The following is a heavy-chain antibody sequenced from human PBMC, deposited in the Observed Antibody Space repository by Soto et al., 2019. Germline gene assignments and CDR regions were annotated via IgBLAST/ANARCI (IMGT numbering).Heavy chain of an antibody. D-gene: IGHD5-12*01. CDR1: GGTFSSYA. CDR3: ARDRLAGLRHYDY. V-gene: IGHV1-69*06. CDR2: IIPIFGTA. Sequence: GASVKVSCKASGGTFSSYAISWVRQAPGQGLEWMGGIIPIFGTANYAQKFQGRVTITADKSTSTAYMELCSLRSEDTAVYSCARDRLAGLRHYDYWGQGTLVTVSS. J-gene: IGHJ4*02.